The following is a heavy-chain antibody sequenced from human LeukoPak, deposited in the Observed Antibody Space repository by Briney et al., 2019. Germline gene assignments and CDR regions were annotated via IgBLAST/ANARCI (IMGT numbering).Heavy chain of an antibody. CDR1: GFTFSSYE. J-gene: IGHJ4*02. V-gene: IGHV3-48*03. CDR3: ARGFGD. D-gene: IGHD3-10*01. CDR2: VSSSGSTK. Sequence: GGSLRLSCAAYGFTFSSYEMNWVRQAPGKGLDWVSYVSSSGSTKDYADSVKGRFTICRDNAKNSLYLQMNSLRAEDTAVYYCARGFGDWGQGTLVTVAS.